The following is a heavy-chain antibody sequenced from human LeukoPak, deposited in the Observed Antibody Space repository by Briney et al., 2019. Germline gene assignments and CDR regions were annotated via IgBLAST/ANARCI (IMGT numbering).Heavy chain of an antibody. V-gene: IGHV1-24*01. CDR1: GYTLTELS. Sequence: ASVKVSCKVSGYTLTELSMHWVRQAPGKGLERMGGFDPEDGETIYAQKFQGRVTMTEDTSTDTAYMELSGLRSEDTAVYYCATDLLGASYYFDYWGQGTLVTVSS. D-gene: IGHD1-26*01. J-gene: IGHJ4*02. CDR2: FDPEDGET. CDR3: ATDLLGASYYFDY.